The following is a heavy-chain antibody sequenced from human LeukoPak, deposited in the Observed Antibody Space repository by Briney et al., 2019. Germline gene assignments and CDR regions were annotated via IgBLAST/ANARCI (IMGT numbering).Heavy chain of an antibody. CDR3: ARGKLKRGYSYGYGYFDY. Sequence: SETLSLTCTVSGGSISSHYWSSVRQPPAKGLEWIGYIYYSGSTNYNPSLTSRVPISVDTSKNQFSLKLSSVTAADTAVYYCARGKLKRGYSYGYGYFDYWGQGTLVTVSS. J-gene: IGHJ4*02. V-gene: IGHV4-59*11. CDR2: IYYSGST. CDR1: GGSISSHY. D-gene: IGHD5-18*01.